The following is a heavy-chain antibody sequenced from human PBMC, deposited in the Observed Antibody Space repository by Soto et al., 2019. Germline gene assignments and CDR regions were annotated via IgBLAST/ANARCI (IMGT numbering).Heavy chain of an antibody. V-gene: IGHV1-8*01. CDR2: MNPGSGKA. CDR3: VSMAAAGTLNWFDP. J-gene: IGHJ5*02. D-gene: IGHD6-25*01. CDR1: GYSFYNND. Sequence: QVQLVQSGAEVKKPGDSVKVSCKTSGYSFYNNDISWVRQATGQWLEWMGWMNPGSGKAGYADKFQGRVTMTRNASISTAYMELSNLRSEDTAVYYCVSMAAAGTLNWFDPWGQGPLVSVAS.